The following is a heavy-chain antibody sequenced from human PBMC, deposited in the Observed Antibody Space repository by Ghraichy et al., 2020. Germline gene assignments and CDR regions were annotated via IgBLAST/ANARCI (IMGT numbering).Heavy chain of an antibody. Sequence: GGSLRLSCAVSGFNVNREYMTWVRQGPGKGLEWVSAIYSSGLTLYADSVKGRFAISRDNSKNTLYIQMNSLRAEDTAVYYCARESYDDSGPDYYDYWGQGTLVTVSS. V-gene: IGHV3-66*01. CDR2: IYSSGLT. CDR3: ARESYDDSGPDYYDY. CDR1: GFNVNREY. J-gene: IGHJ4*02. D-gene: IGHD3-16*01.